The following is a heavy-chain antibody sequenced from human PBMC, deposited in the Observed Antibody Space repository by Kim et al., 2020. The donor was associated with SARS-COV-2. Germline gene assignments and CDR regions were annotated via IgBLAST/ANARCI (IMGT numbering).Heavy chain of an antibody. Sequence: GGSLRLSCAASGFTFSSYGMHWVRQAPGKGLEWVAAIWYDGSNKYYADSVKGRFTISRDNSKNTLYLQMNSLRAEDTAVYYCAKDGNDGDLHYWGQGTL. D-gene: IGHD4-17*01. CDR3: AKDGNDGDLHY. J-gene: IGHJ4*02. V-gene: IGHV3-33*06. CDR2: IWYDGSNK. CDR1: GFTFSSYG.